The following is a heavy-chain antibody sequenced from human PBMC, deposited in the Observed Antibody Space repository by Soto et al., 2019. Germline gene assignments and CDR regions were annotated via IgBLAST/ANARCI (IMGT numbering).Heavy chain of an antibody. CDR3: ARGVVPAAIRAGMDV. J-gene: IGHJ6*02. V-gene: IGHV3-21*01. CDR1: GFTFSSYS. Sequence: GGSLRLSCAASGFTFSSYSMNWVRQAPGKGLEWVSSISSSSSYIYYADSVKGRFTISRDNAKNSLYLQMNSLGAEDTAVYYCARGVVPAAIRAGMDVWGQGTTVTVSS. D-gene: IGHD2-2*02. CDR2: ISSSSSYI.